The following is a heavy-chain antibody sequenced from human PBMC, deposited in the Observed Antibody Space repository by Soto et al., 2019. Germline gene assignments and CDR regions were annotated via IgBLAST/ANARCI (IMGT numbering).Heavy chain of an antibody. V-gene: IGHV1-18*01. Sequence: ASVKVSCKASGYTFTSYGISWVRQAPGQGFEWMGWINAYNGNTNYAQKLQGRVTMTTDTSTSTAYMELRSLRSDDTAVYYCARDSVWAYCGGDCYHDYWGQGTLVTVSS. CDR1: GYTFTSYG. CDR3: ARDSVWAYCGGDCYHDY. D-gene: IGHD2-21*02. CDR2: INAYNGNT. J-gene: IGHJ4*02.